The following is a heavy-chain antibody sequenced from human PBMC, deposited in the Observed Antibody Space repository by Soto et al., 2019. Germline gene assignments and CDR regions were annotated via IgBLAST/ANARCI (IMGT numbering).Heavy chain of an antibody. CDR3: ARRIGCSGGSCYSDPWFDP. J-gene: IGHJ5*02. V-gene: IGHV4-59*08. Sequence: SETLSLTCTVSGGSISSYYWSWIRQPPGKGLEWIGYIYYSGSTNYSPSLKSRVTISVDTSKNQFSLKLSSVTAADTAVYYCARRIGCSGGSCYSDPWFDPWGQATLVTVSS. D-gene: IGHD2-15*01. CDR2: IYYSGST. CDR1: GGSISSYY.